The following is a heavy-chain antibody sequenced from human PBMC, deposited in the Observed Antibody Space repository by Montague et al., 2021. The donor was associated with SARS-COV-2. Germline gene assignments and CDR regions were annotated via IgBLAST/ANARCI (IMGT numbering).Heavy chain of an antibody. D-gene: IGHD2-21*01. Sequence: SETLSLTCTISFGSISTYYWSWIRRPPGKGLEWIGFIFYNGSTKYNPSLKGRVSISLDTSKNQFSLKLSSVTAADTAVYYCARQDAWAYCGDECYRGWFDSWGQGTLVTVSS. J-gene: IGHJ5*01. V-gene: IGHV4-59*01. CDR1: FGSISTYY. CDR3: ARQDAWAYCGDECYRGWFDS. CDR2: IFYNGST.